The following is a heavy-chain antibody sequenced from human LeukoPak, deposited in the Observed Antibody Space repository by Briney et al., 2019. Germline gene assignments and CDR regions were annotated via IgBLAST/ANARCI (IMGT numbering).Heavy chain of an antibody. V-gene: IGHV3-43*01. CDR1: GFIFEEST. Sequence: PGGSVRLSCAASGFIFEESTIHWVRQAPGKGLEWVSLINWDGGTTRYADSVNGRFAISRDNGKNSLSLQMNSLRVEDSALYYCATGDVDSPMNFYHWGQGTLVTVSS. D-gene: IGHD3-22*01. CDR2: INWDGGTT. CDR3: ATGDVDSPMNFYH. J-gene: IGHJ4*02.